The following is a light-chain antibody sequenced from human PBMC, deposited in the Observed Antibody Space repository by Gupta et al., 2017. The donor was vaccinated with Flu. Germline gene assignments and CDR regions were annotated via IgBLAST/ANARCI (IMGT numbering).Light chain of an antibody. CDR3: HHYYTTPPA. CDR1: QTVLYSSNNKNY. Sequence: DIVMTQSPDSLAVSLGERATINCKSSQTVLYSSNNKNYLAWYQQKPGQPPKLLIYWASTRASGVPDRFSGSGSGTDFTLTISSLQAEDVAVYFCHHYYTTPPAFGPGT. V-gene: IGKV4-1*01. J-gene: IGKJ3*01. CDR2: WAS.